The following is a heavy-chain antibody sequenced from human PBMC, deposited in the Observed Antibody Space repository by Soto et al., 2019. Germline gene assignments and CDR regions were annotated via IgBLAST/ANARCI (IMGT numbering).Heavy chain of an antibody. J-gene: IGHJ4*02. V-gene: IGHV4-4*02. CDR1: WGSIIGSNW. D-gene: IGHD6-19*01. CDR2: IYHSGST. Sequence: ASETLSLTSAVAWGSIIGSNWWSLVRQPPGKGLEWIGEIYHSGSTNYNPSLKSRVTISVDKSKNQFSLKLSSVTAADTAVYYCARVAVAGTRVDYWGQGTLVTVSS. CDR3: ARVAVAGTRVDY.